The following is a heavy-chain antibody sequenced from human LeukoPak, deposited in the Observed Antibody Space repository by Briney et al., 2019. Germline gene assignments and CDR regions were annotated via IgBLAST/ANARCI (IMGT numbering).Heavy chain of an antibody. D-gene: IGHD4-11*01. V-gene: IGHV4-34*01. CDR2: INHSGST. CDR3: ARVDYSNYGGSDY. CDR1: GGSFSGYY. J-gene: IGHJ4*02. Sequence: KTSETLSLTCAVYGGSFSGYYWSWIRQPPGKGLEWIGEINHSGSTNYNPSLKSRVTMSVDTSKNQFSLKLSSVTAADTAVYYCARVDYSNYGGSDYWGQGTLVTVSS.